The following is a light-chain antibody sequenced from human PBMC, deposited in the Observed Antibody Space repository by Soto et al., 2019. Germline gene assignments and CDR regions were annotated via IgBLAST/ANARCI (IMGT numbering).Light chain of an antibody. CDR2: GAS. J-gene: IGKJ1*01. CDR1: QSLSSSY. V-gene: IGKV3-20*01. CDR3: QQYGSSPQT. Sequence: EIVLTQSPVTLSLSPGERATLSCRASQSLSSSYLAWYQQKPGQAPRLLIYGASSRATGIPGRFSGSGSGTDFTLTISRLEPEDFAVYYCQQYGSSPQTFGQGTKVDIK.